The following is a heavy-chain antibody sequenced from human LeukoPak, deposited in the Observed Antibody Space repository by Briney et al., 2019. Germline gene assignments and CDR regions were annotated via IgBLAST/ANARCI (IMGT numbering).Heavy chain of an antibody. D-gene: IGHD5-18*01. V-gene: IGHV4-34*01. CDR3: ARERIQLWLLGGYYYYGMDV. CDR1: GGSFSGYY. J-gene: IGHJ6*02. CDR2: INHSGST. Sequence: PSETLSLTCAVYGGSFSGYYWSWIRQPPGKGLEWIGEINHSGSTNYNPSLKSQVTISVDTSKNQFSLKLSSVTAADTAVYYCARERIQLWLLGGYYYYGMDVWGQGTTVTVSS.